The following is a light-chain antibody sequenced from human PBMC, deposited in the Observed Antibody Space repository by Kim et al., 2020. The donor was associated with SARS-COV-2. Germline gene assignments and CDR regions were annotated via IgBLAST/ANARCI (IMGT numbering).Light chain of an antibody. J-gene: IGLJ3*02. CDR2: DVS. Sequence: LTQPASVSGSPGQSITISCTGTSSDVGGYNYVSWYQQHPGKAPKLMIYDVSNRPSGVSNRFSGSKSGNTASLTISGLQAEDEADYYCSSYTSSSTGVFGGGTQLTVL. V-gene: IGLV2-14*03. CDR1: SSDVGGYNY. CDR3: SSYTSSSTGV.